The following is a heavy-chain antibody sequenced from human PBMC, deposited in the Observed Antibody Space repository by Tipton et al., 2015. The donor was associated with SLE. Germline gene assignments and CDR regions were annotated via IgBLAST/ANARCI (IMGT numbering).Heavy chain of an antibody. V-gene: IGHV4-39*07. Sequence: TLSLTCTVFGDSISGSSYYWGWIRQPPGKGLEWIWSVYHRGSTYSNPSLKSRVTMSVDTSKNQLSLKLRYVTGADTAVYYCARRTSPRGYFDFWGRGALVTVSS. J-gene: IGHJ4*02. CDR3: ARRTSPRGYFDF. D-gene: IGHD3-10*01. CDR1: GDSISGSSYY. CDR2: VYHRGST.